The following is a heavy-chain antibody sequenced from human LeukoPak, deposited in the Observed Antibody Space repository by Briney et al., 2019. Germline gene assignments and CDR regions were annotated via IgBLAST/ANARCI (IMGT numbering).Heavy chain of an antibody. CDR1: GWTFRGYW. V-gene: IGHV3-7*03. D-gene: IGHD6-13*01. CDR3: VRDRNRRWHFDV. J-gene: IGHJ4*02. Sequence: GGSLRLSCAASGWTFRGYWMSWVRQAPGKGLEWMANTKPDGKEEYNVDSVKGRFTISRDYATNSVHLLMNVLSAETTVYYYCVRDRNRRWHFDVWGQGSLGNGSS. CDR2: TKPDGKEE.